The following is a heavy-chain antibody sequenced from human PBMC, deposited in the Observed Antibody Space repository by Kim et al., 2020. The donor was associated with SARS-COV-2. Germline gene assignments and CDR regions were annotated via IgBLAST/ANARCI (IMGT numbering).Heavy chain of an antibody. Sequence: EGGEKHYGSSVKRRFTISRDNAKNSLYPQMNSRGGEGTAVYYCARRANVDVWGQGTTVTVSS. CDR3: ARRANVDV. CDR2: EGGEK. J-gene: IGHJ6*02. V-gene: IGHV3-7*01.